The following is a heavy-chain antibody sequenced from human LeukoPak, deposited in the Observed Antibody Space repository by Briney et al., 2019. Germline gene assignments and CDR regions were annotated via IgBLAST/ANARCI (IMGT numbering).Heavy chain of an antibody. CDR2: VSDSRDV. D-gene: IGHD5-18*01. CDR3: TRDGLHTAHFDY. V-gene: IGHV3-48*02. J-gene: IGHJ4*02. Sequence: GGSLRLSCAASGFTFSTYTMNWVRQAPGKGLEWVSTVSDSRDVHYSDSVKGRFTISRDNARNSLYLQMNSLRDEDTAVYYCTRDGLHTAHFDYLVQATLVTVSS. CDR1: GFTFSTYT.